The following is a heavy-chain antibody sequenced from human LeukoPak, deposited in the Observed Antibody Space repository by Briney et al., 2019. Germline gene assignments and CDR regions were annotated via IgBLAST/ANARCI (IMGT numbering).Heavy chain of an antibody. CDR3: ARGGGGLGV. CDR2: INTDGRTT. V-gene: IGHV3-74*03. Sequence: GGSLRLSCVASGFTFSSYSMYWVRQPPGKGLVWASYINTDGRTTKYADSVRGRFTISRDNAKNTLYLQMNSQRAEDTAVYYCARGGGGLGVWGQGTTVTVSS. CDR1: GFTFSSYS. J-gene: IGHJ6*02.